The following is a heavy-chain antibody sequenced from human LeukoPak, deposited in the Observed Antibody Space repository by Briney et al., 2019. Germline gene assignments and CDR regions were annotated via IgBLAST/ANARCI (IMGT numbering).Heavy chain of an antibody. Sequence: SVKVSCKASGGTFSSYAISWVRQAPGQGLEWMGRIIPIFGIANYAQKFQGRVTITADKSTSTGYMELSSLRSEDTAVYYCARATSASLKSVAWYFDLWGRGTLVTVSS. V-gene: IGHV1-69*04. J-gene: IGHJ2*01. CDR2: IIPIFGIA. D-gene: IGHD2-21*01. CDR1: GGTFSSYA. CDR3: ARATSASLKSVAWYFDL.